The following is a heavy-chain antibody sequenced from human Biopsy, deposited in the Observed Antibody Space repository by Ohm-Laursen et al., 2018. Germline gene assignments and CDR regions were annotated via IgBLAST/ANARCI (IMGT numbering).Heavy chain of an antibody. CDR2: IYDRGSTA. J-gene: IGHJ4*02. CDR3: ARGMRSSGWPYFDS. D-gene: IGHD6-19*01. Sequence: SDTLSLTCTVSGDSVISGSFYWTWIRQPPGQGLEYIGYIYDRGSTANYNPSLESRVTMSVDMPKNQFSLKLSSVTAADTAIYYCARGMRSSGWPYFDSWGQGTLVTVSS. V-gene: IGHV4-61*01. CDR1: GDSVISGSFY.